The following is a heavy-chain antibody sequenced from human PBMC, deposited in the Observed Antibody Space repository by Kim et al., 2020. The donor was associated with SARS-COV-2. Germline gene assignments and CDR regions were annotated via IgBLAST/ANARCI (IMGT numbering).Heavy chain of an antibody. V-gene: IGHV3-21*01. CDR2: ISSSSSYI. D-gene: IGHD1-7*01. CDR1: GFTFSSYS. J-gene: IGHJ4*02. Sequence: GGSLRLSCAASGFTFSSYSMNWVRQAPGKGLEWVSSISSSSSYIYYADSVKGRFTISRDNAKNSLYLQMNSLRAEDTAVYYCAREGAELELTAFDYWGQGTLVTVSS. CDR3: AREGAELELTAFDY.